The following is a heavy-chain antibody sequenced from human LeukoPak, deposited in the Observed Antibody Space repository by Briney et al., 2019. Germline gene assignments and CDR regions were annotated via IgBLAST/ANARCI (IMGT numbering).Heavy chain of an antibody. CDR3: AKDPWGSGSYYMYYFDS. V-gene: IGHV3-23*01. Sequence: PGGSLRLSCAASGFTFSSYAMSWVRQAPGKGLEWVSAISGSGTAPTYADSVKGRFTISRDNSKTTLYLQMNSLRAEDTAVYYCAKDPWGSGSYYMYYFDSWGQGTLVTVSS. CDR2: ISGSGTAP. D-gene: IGHD3-10*01. J-gene: IGHJ4*02. CDR1: GFTFSSYA.